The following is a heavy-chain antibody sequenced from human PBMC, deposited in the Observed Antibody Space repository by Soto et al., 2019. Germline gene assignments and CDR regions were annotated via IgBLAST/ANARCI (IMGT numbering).Heavy chain of an antibody. Sequence: SETLSLTCAVYGGSFSVYYWSWIRQPPGKGLEWIGEINHSGSTNYNASLKSRVTISVDPSKNQFSLKLDLVTAADTAVYYCARGGRYDSSGYYFDYWGQGTLVTVSS. J-gene: IGHJ4*02. CDR2: INHSGST. V-gene: IGHV4-34*01. CDR1: GGSFSVYY. CDR3: ARGGRYDSSGYYFDY. D-gene: IGHD3-22*01.